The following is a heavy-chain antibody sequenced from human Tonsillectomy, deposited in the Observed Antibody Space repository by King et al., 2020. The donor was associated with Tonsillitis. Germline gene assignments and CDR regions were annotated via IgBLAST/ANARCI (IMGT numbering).Heavy chain of an antibody. CDR1: GFTFSSYS. J-gene: IGHJ3*02. CDR3: AREGRYCSGGSCYHDAFDI. V-gene: IGHV3-21*01. D-gene: IGHD2-15*01. Sequence: VQLVESGGGLVKPGGSLRLSCAASGFTFSSYSMNWVRQAPGKGLEWVSSISSSSSYIYYADSVKGRFTISRDNAKNSLNLQMNSLRAEDTAVYYCAREGRYCSGGSCYHDAFDIWGQGTMVTVSS. CDR2: ISSSSSYI.